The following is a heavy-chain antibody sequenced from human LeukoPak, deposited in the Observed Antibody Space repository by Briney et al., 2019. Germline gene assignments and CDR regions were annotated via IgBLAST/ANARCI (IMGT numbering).Heavy chain of an antibody. D-gene: IGHD3-10*01. CDR2: ISSSSSYI. V-gene: IGHV3-21*03. Sequence: GGSLRLSCAASGFTFTSFYMNSVRQAPGKGLEWVSSISSSSSYIYYPDSVKGRFTISRDNAKNSLSLQMNSLRAENSGVQYCSRVREYYGSGNFAAFDFWGQGTMVTVSS. CDR1: GFTFTSFY. CDR3: SRVREYYGSGNFAAFDF. J-gene: IGHJ3*01.